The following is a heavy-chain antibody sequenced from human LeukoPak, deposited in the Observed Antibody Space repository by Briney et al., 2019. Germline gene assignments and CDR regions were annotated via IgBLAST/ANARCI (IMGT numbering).Heavy chain of an antibody. CDR2: ISSSSSYI. CDR1: GFTFSSYA. Sequence: PGGSLRLSCAASGFTFSSYAMHWVRQAPGKGLEWVSSISSSSSYIYYADSVKGRFTISRDNAKNSLYLQMNSLGAEDTAVYYCARDGQQQLGVFDYWGQGTLVTVSS. J-gene: IGHJ4*02. CDR3: ARDGQQQLGVFDY. V-gene: IGHV3-21*01. D-gene: IGHD6-13*01.